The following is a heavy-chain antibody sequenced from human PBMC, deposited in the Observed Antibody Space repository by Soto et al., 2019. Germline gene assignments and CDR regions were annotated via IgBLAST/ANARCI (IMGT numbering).Heavy chain of an antibody. CDR2: MNPNSGNT. V-gene: IGHV1-8*01. J-gene: IGHJ6*02. D-gene: IGHD3-10*01. CDR3: ARVQGQYYYGSGSSTYYYYGMDV. CDR1: GYTFTSYD. Sequence: ASVKVSCKASGYTFTSYDINWVRQATGQGLEWMGWMNPNSGNTGYAQKFQGRVTMTRNTSTSTAYMELSSLRSEDTAVYYCARVQGQYYYGSGSSTYYYYGMDVWGQGTTVTVSS.